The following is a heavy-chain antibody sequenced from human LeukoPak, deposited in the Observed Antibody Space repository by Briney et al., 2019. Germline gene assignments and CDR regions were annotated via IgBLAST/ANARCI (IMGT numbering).Heavy chain of an antibody. CDR3: AKDLRGYSCGYYFDY. CDR2: IRYDGSNA. D-gene: IGHD5-18*01. Sequence: AGGSLRLSCPASGFTFSSYGMHWVRQAPGKGLEWVAFIRYDGSNAYYADSVKGRFTISRDNSKNTLYLQMNSLRAGDTAVYYCAKDLRGYSCGYYFDYWGQGTLVTVSS. V-gene: IGHV3-30*02. CDR1: GFTFSSYG. J-gene: IGHJ4*02.